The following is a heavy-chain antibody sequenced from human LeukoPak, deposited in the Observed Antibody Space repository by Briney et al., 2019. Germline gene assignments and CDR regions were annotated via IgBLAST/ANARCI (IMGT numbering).Heavy chain of an antibody. D-gene: IGHD2-2*01. CDR3: ARLIVVVPAAHDAFDI. Sequence: ASVEVSCKASGYTFTGYYMHWVRQAPGQGLEWMGWINPNSGGTNYAQKFQGRVTMTRDTSISTAYMELSRLRSDDTAVYHCARLIVVVPAAHDAFDIWGQGTMVTVSS. CDR2: INPNSGGT. J-gene: IGHJ3*02. V-gene: IGHV1-2*02. CDR1: GYTFTGYY.